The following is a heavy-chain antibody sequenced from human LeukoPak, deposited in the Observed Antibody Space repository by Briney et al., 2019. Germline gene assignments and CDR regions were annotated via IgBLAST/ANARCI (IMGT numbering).Heavy chain of an antibody. J-gene: IGHJ4*02. D-gene: IGHD6-6*01. Sequence: PGGSLRLSCAASGFTFSSHAMSWVRQAPGKGLEWVSSISSSSSYIYYADSVKGRFTISRDNAKNSLYLQMNSLRAEDTAVYYCARDRGSSSIFDYWGQGTLVTVSS. CDR2: ISSSSSYI. CDR1: GFTFSSHA. CDR3: ARDRGSSSIFDY. V-gene: IGHV3-21*01.